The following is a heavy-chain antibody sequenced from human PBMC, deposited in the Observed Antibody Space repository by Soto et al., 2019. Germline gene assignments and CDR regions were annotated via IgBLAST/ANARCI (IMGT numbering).Heavy chain of an antibody. D-gene: IGHD2-21*02. CDR2: IYHSGST. V-gene: IGHV4-39*01. Sequence: SETLSLTCTVTGDSINNRSYYWGWIRQPPGKGLEWIGSIYHSGSTYNNPSLKSRVSMSVDTSKNQFSLKLRSVTAADTALYYCARQRTSVVTQAYFDSWGQGSLVTVYS. CDR1: GDSINNRSYY. J-gene: IGHJ4*02. CDR3: ARQRTSVVTQAYFDS.